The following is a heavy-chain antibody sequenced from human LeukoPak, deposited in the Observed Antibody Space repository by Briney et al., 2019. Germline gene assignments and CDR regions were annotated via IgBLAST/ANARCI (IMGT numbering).Heavy chain of an antibody. J-gene: IGHJ3*02. CDR2: TYYRSKWYN. D-gene: IGHD3-10*01. CDR1: GDSVSINSAA. CDR3: ARATETGVDAFDI. V-gene: IGHV6-1*01. Sequence: SPTLSLTFAISGDSVSINSAAWNWLRQSPSRGLEWLGRTYYRSKWYNDYAVSVKSRITINPDTSKNQFSLQLNSVTPEDTAVYYCARATETGVDAFDIWGQGTMVTVSS.